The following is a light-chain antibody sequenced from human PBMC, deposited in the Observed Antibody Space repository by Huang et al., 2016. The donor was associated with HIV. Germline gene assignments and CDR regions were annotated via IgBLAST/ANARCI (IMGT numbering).Light chain of an antibody. CDR2: EVS. J-gene: IGKJ3*01. V-gene: IGKV2D-29*01. CDR1: QSLLRSDGKTY. Sequence: DIVMTQSPLSLSVPPGQPASISCKSSQSLLRSDGKTYLNWYLQRPGQPPQLLIYEVSNRFSGVSDRFSGSGSGADFTLKISRVEAEDVGLYYCMQRIQVPFTFGPGTKVDIK. CDR3: MQRIQVPFT.